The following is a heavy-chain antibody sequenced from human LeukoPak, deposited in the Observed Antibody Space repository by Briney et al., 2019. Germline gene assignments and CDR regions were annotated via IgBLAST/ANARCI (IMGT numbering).Heavy chain of an antibody. CDR3: AREGIAAPETNWFDP. Sequence: ASVKVSCKASGYTFTGYYMHWVRQAPGQGLEWMGWLNSKSGSTNYAQRFQGRDTMTRDTSISTAYMELTRLISDDTAVYYCAREGIAAPETNWFDPWGQGTLVTVSS. J-gene: IGHJ5*02. CDR2: LNSKSGST. D-gene: IGHD6-13*01. V-gene: IGHV1-2*02. CDR1: GYTFTGYY.